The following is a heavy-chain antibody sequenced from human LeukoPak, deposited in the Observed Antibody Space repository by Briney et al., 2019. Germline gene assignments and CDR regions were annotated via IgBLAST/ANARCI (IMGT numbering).Heavy chain of an antibody. J-gene: IGHJ5*02. CDR1: GYTFTSYA. D-gene: IGHD4-23*01. CDR2: INAGNGNT. V-gene: IGHV1-3*01. Sequence: GASVKVSCKASGYTFTSYAMHRVRQAPGQRLEWMGWINAGNGNTKYSQKFQGRVTITRDTSASTAYMELSSLRSEDTAVYYCARGELLLGWFDHWGQGTLVTVSS. CDR3: ARGELLLGWFDH.